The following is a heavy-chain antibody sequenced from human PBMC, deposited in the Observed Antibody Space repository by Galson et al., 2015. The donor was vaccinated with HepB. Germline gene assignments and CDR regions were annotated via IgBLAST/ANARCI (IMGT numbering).Heavy chain of an antibody. D-gene: IGHD3-3*01. CDR2: VNGFSDTT. J-gene: IGHJ4*02. CDR3: AKAWGVEWPRSGFFDS. CDR1: GFTFSSYV. V-gene: IGHV3-23*01. Sequence: SLRLSCAASGFTFSSYVITWVRQAPGKGLEWLSAVNGFSDTTHADSVRGRFTVSRDNSKSTSYLQMNSLRAEDTAVYYCAKAWGVEWPRSGFFDSWGQGTLVTVSS.